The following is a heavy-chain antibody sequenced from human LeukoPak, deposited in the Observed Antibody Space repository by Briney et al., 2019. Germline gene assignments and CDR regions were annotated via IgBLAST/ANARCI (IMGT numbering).Heavy chain of an antibody. CDR3: ASSFLRYCSGGSCYWAFDY. CDR1: GGSISSSSYY. V-gene: IGHV4-61*02. CDR2: IYTSGST. D-gene: IGHD2-15*01. J-gene: IGHJ4*02. Sequence: PSETLSLTCTVSGGSISSSSYYWSWIRQPAGKGLEWIGRIYTSGSTNYNPSLKSRVTMSVDTSKNQFSLKPSSVTAADTAVYYCASSFLRYCSGGSCYWAFDYWGQGTLVTVSS.